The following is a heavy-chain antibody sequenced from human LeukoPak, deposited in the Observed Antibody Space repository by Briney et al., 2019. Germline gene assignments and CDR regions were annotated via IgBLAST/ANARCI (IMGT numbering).Heavy chain of an antibody. D-gene: IGHD3-16*01. Sequence: SETLSLTCAVYGGSFSGYYWSWIRQPPGKGLEWIGEINHSGSTNYNPSLKSRVTISVDTSKNQFSLKLSSVTAADTAVYYCARDINGGSFDYWGQGTLVTVSS. J-gene: IGHJ4*02. V-gene: IGHV4-34*01. CDR3: ARDINGGSFDY. CDR1: GGSFSGYY. CDR2: INHSGST.